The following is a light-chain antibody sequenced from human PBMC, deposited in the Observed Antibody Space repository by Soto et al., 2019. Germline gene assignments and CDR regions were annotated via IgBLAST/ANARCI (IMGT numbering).Light chain of an antibody. J-gene: IGLJ3*02. CDR1: SSDIGDYNY. Sequence: QSALTQPASVSGSPGQSITISCTGTSSDIGDYNYVSWYQQYPGKVPKLVIYDVSHRPSGVSNRFSGSKSGNTASLTFSGLLAEDAAAYYSSSSTTTTSLVVFGGGTKVTVL. CDR2: DVS. CDR3: SSSTTTTSLVV. V-gene: IGLV2-14*01.